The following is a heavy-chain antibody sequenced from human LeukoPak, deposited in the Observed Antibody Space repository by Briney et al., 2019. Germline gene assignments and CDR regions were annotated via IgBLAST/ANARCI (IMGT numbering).Heavy chain of an antibody. CDR2: INRPGIT. D-gene: IGHD2-2*01. CDR3: ARSEDCGSSSCYWFGP. CDR1: GGSFSGYY. J-gene: IGHJ5*02. Sequence: SETLSLTCAVYGGSFSGYYWSWIRQSPGKGLEWIGEINRPGITKYNPSLESRVTISLDTSKNQFSLRLTSATAADTAMYYCARSEDCGSSSCYWFGPWGQGTLVTVSS. V-gene: IGHV4-34*01.